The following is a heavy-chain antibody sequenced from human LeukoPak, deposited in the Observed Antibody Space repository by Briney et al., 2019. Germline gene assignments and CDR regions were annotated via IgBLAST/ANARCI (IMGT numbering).Heavy chain of an antibody. Sequence: SETLSLTCTVSGGSISSSSYYWGWIRQPPGKGLEWIGSIYYSGSTYYNPSLKSRVTISVDTSKNQFSLKLSSVTAADTAVYYCARDRAAAGSRAFDIWGQGTMVTVSS. D-gene: IGHD6-13*01. CDR2: IYYSGST. CDR1: GGSISSSSYY. J-gene: IGHJ3*02. CDR3: ARDRAAAGSRAFDI. V-gene: IGHV4-39*07.